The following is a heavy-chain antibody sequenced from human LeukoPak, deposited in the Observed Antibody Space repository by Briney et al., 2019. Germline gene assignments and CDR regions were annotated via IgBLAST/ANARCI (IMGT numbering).Heavy chain of an antibody. J-gene: IGHJ3*02. Sequence: GESLKISCKGSGYSFTSYWIGWVRQMPGKGLEWMGIIYPGGSDTRYSPSFQGQVTISADKSISTAYLQWSSLKASDTAMYYCARGGVDLWFGELGAFDIWGQGTMVTVSS. D-gene: IGHD3-10*01. CDR2: IYPGGSDT. V-gene: IGHV5-51*01. CDR1: GYSFTSYW. CDR3: ARGGVDLWFGELGAFDI.